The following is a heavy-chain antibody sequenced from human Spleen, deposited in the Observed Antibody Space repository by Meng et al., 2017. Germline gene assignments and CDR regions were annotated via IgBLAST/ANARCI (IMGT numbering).Heavy chain of an antibody. D-gene: IGHD3-22*01. V-gene: IGHV4-39*07. CDR3: TTVFYYDYSHYYTMDV. Sequence: SETLSLTCTVSGGSVSSSPDYWGWIRQPPGKGLEWIGDISYSGSTYYNPSLKSRLTISLDTSKTQFSLRLSSVTAADTAVYYCTTVFYYDYSHYYTMDVWGQGTTVTVSS. J-gene: IGHJ6*02. CDR2: ISYSGST. CDR1: GGSVSSSPDY.